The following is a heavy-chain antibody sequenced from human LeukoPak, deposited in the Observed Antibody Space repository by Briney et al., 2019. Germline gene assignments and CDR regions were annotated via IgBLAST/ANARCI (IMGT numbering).Heavy chain of an antibody. CDR3: ARAMDFDY. CDR2: IKHDGTEG. Sequence: SGGSLRLSCAASGFTLRTYWRSWVRQAPGKGLEWVANIKHDGTEGSYVDSVKGRFTISRDNADNSLYLQMNSLRAEDTAVYYCARAMDFDYWGQGTLVTPSA. J-gene: IGHJ4*02. CDR1: GFTLRTYW. V-gene: IGHV3-7*04. D-gene: IGHD2-8*01.